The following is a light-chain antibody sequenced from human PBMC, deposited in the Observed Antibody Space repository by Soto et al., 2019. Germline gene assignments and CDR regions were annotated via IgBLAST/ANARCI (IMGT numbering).Light chain of an antibody. CDR3: QHYNTYPWT. Sequence: DIQMTQSPSTLSASVGDRVTVTCRASQSISSWLAWYQQKAGKAPKLLIYKASALESGVPSRFSGSGSGTESTLTISSLEPEDFATYYCQHYNTYPWTFGQGTKVEIK. J-gene: IGKJ1*01. CDR1: QSISSW. V-gene: IGKV1-5*03. CDR2: KAS.